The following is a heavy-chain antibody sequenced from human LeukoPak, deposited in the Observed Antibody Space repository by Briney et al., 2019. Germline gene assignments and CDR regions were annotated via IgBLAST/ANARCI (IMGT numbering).Heavy chain of an antibody. CDR1: GYTFTSYG. CDR2: ISAYNGNT. Sequence: ASVKVSCKASGYTFTSYGISWVRQAPGQGLEWMGWISAYNGNTNYAQKLQGRVTMTTDTSTSTAYMELRSLRSDDTAVYYCARAIRARYFDWLLPGWFDPWGQGILVTVSS. D-gene: IGHD3-9*01. V-gene: IGHV1-18*01. J-gene: IGHJ5*02. CDR3: ARAIRARYFDWLLPGWFDP.